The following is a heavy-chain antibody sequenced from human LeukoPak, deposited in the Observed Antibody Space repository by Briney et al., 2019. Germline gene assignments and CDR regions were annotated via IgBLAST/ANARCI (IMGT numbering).Heavy chain of an antibody. CDR2: IREDGSEK. V-gene: IGHV3-7*01. D-gene: IGHD2-8*01. J-gene: IGHJ4*02. Sequence: GGSLRLSCAASGFTFSSSWMTWVCQAPGKGLEWVASIREDGSEKTSVDSVKGRFTISRDNAKNSLYLQMDSLRAEDTAVCYCARGPTNGQAFDYWGQGTLVSVSS. CDR1: GFTFSSSW. CDR3: ARGPTNGQAFDY.